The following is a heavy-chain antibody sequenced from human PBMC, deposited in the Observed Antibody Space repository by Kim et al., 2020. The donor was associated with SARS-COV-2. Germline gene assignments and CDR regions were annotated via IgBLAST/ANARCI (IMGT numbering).Heavy chain of an antibody. CDR2: IYYSGST. Sequence: SETLSLTWTVSGGSISSGDYYWSWIRQPPGKGLEWIGYIYYSGSTYYNPSLKSRVTISVDTSKNQFSLKLSSVTAADTAVYYCARARITMIVVVQELDYWGQGTLVTVSS. CDR3: ARARITMIVVVQELDY. CDR1: GGSISSGDYY. V-gene: IGHV4-30-4*01. D-gene: IGHD3-22*01. J-gene: IGHJ4*02.